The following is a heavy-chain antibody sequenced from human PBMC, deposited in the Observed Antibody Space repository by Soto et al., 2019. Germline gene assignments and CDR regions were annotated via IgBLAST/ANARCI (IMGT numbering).Heavy chain of an antibody. V-gene: IGHV1-69*13. CDR2: IIPIFGTA. CDR3: ARSHPTRARYQLLYDYYYGMDV. Sequence: SVKVSCKASGGTFSSYAISWVRRAPGQGLEWMGGIIPIFGTANYAQKFQGRVTITADESTSTAYMELSSLRSEDTAVYYCARSHPTRARYQLLYDYYYGMDVWGQGTTVTSP. J-gene: IGHJ6*02. D-gene: IGHD2-2*02. CDR1: GGTFSSYA.